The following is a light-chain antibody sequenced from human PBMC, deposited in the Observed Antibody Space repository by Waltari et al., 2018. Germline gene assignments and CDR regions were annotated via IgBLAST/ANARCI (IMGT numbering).Light chain of an antibody. CDR1: ALPKQY. CDR2: KAS. V-gene: IGLV3-25*03. J-gene: IGLJ2*01. CDR3: QSADSSGTYHVV. Sequence: SYELTQPPSVSVSPGQTARITCAGDALPKQYAYWYQQQPGQAPVLVIYKASERPSGIPERFSGSSSVTTVTLTISGVQAEDEADYYCQSADSSGTYHVVFVGGTKLTVL.